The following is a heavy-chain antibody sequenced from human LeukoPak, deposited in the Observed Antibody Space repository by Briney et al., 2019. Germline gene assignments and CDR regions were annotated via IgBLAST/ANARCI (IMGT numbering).Heavy chain of an antibody. CDR3: AREGYDTLTGPPQDV. V-gene: IGHV3-30-3*01. CDR1: GFTFSSYA. CDR2: ISYDGSNK. Sequence: GRSLRLSCAASGFTFSSYAMHWVRQAPGKGLEWVAVISYDGSNKYYADSVKGRFTISRDNSKNTLYLQMNSLRAEDTAVYYCAREGYDTLTGPPQDVWGQGTTVTVSS. D-gene: IGHD3-9*01. J-gene: IGHJ6*02.